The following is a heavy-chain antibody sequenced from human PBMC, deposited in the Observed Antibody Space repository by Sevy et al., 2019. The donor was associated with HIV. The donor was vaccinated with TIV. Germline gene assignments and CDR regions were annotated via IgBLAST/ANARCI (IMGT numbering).Heavy chain of an antibody. J-gene: IGHJ4*02. CDR1: GFTFSSYA. Sequence: GGSLRLSCAASGFTFSSYAMTWVRQAPGKGLEWVSAISGSGGSTYFAVSVEGRFTISRDNSENTLYLQVNSLRAEDTAVYYCARVVVTATYYFDYWGQGTLVTVSS. CDR2: ISGSGGST. CDR3: ARVVVTATYYFDY. D-gene: IGHD2-21*02. V-gene: IGHV3-23*01.